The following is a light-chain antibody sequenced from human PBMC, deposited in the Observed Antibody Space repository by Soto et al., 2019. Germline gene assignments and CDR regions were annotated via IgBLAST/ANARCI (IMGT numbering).Light chain of an antibody. J-gene: IGLJ3*02. CDR2: SNN. CDR1: SSNIGSNT. V-gene: IGLV1-44*01. CDR3: AAWDDSLNGLWV. Sequence: QSVLTQPPSASGTPGQRFTISCSGSSSNIGSNTVNWYQQLPGTAPKLLIYSNNQRPSGVPDRFSGSKSGTSASLAISGLQSEDEADYYCAAWDDSLNGLWVFGGGTKLTVL.